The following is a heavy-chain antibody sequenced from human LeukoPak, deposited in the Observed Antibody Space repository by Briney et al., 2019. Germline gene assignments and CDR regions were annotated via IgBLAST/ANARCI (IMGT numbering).Heavy chain of an antibody. J-gene: IGHJ4*02. V-gene: IGHV4-34*01. CDR1: GFTFGDYA. CDR2: INHSGST. CDR3: ARGGLAGFDWLIEGLDY. D-gene: IGHD3-9*01. Sequence: LRLSCTASGFTFGDYAMSWFRQAPGKGLEWIGEINHSGSTNYNPSLKSRVTISVDTSKNQFSLKLSSVTAADTAVYYCARGGLAGFDWLIEGLDYWGQGTLVTVSS.